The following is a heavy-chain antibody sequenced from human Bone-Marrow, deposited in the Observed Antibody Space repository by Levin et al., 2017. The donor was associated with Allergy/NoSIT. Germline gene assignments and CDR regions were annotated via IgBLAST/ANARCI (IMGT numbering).Heavy chain of an antibody. CDR2: ISGSGTYI. CDR1: GFIFSSYG. CDR3: ARDLEGGLDY. Sequence: GGSLRLSCAASGFIFSSYGMNWVRQAPGKGLEWVSSISGSGTYIYYADSLKGRITISRDNAKDSLFLQMNSLRAEDTAVYYCARDLEGGLDYWGQGTLVTVSS. V-gene: IGHV3-21*01. J-gene: IGHJ4*02. D-gene: IGHD3-3*01.